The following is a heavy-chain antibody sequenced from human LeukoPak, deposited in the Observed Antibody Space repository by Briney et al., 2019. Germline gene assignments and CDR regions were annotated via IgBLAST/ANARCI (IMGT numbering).Heavy chain of an antibody. CDR2: IYSGGTT. CDR3: ASEYCSSTSCYGMDY. V-gene: IGHV3-66*02. D-gene: IGHD2-2*01. Sequence: GGSLRLSCEVSGFTVSANYMSWVRQAPGKGLEWVSVIYSGGTTYYADSVKGRFTISRDNSKNTLYLQMNSLRAEDTAVYYCASEYCSSTSCYGMDYWGQGTLVTVSS. CDR1: GFTVSANY. J-gene: IGHJ4*02.